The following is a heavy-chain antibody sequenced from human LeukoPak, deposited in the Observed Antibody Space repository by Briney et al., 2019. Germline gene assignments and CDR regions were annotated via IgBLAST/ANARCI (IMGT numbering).Heavy chain of an antibody. CDR3: ARDYRGGWNDY. Sequence: PGESLRLSCVATGFTFTNHWMSWVRQTIGKGLECVAKIREDGSETHYVDSVKGRFTISRDNARNSLFLQMNNLRAEDTAVYYCARDYRGGWNDYWGQGTLVTVSS. V-gene: IGHV3-7*01. CDR1: GFTFTNHW. D-gene: IGHD1-26*01. J-gene: IGHJ4*02. CDR2: IREDGSET.